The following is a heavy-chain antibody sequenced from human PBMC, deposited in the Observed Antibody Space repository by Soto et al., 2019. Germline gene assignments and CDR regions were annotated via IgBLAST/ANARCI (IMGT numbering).Heavy chain of an antibody. J-gene: IGHJ4*02. Sequence: ASVKVSCKASGYTFTSYGISWVRQAPGQGLEWMGWISAYNGNTNYAQKLQGRVTMTTDTSTSTAYMELSSLRSDDTAVYYCAKADYGDYVFDYWGQGTLVTVSS. D-gene: IGHD4-17*01. V-gene: IGHV1-18*01. CDR1: GYTFTSYG. CDR2: ISAYNGNT. CDR3: AKADYGDYVFDY.